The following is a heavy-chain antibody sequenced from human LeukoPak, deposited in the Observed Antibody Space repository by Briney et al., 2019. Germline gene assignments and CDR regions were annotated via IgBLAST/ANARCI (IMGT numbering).Heavy chain of an antibody. CDR1: GFTFSKYS. V-gene: IGHV3-21*01. J-gene: IGHJ6*03. Sequence: PGGSLSLSRAASGFTFSKYSMNWVRQAPGKGLEGVSSISGSSCYIYYGDSLKGRFTISRDNAQNSLYLQMKSLRADDTAVYYCARVLRYCSGGNCYSGGLGYMDVWGKGTTVTISS. CDR2: ISGSSCYI. D-gene: IGHD2-15*01. CDR3: ARVLRYCSGGNCYSGGLGYMDV.